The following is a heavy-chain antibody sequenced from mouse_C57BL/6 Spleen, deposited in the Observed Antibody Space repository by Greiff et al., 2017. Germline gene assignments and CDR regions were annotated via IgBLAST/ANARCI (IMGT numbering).Heavy chain of an antibody. CDR2: IDPEDGET. D-gene: IGHD2-4*01. CDR3: ASMDDYDVDYAMDY. V-gene: IGHV14-2*01. Sequence: VQLQQSGAELVKPGASVKLSCTASGFNIKDYYMHWVKQRTEQGLEWIGRIDPEDGETKYAPKFKGKAPITAATSSNTAYLQLSSLTSEDTAVYYCASMDDYDVDYAMDYWGQGTSVTVSS. J-gene: IGHJ4*01. CDR1: GFNIKDYY.